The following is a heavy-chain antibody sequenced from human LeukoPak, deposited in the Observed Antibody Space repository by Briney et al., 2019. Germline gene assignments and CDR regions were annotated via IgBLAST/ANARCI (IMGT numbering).Heavy chain of an antibody. CDR1: GGSFSGYY. D-gene: IGHD3-22*01. J-gene: IGHJ6*03. Sequence: SETLSLTCAVYGGSFSGYYWSWLRQPAGKGLEWVGSIYTSGSTKYNPSLKSRVTMSVDTSKNQLSLKLSSVTAADTAVYYCARVDDTSYYMDVWGKGTTVTVSS. CDR3: ARVDDTSYYMDV. CDR2: IYTSGST. V-gene: IGHV4-59*10.